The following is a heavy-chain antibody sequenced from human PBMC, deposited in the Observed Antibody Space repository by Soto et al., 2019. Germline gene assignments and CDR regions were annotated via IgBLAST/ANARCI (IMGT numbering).Heavy chain of an antibody. CDR3: VRGVGSWSTRWDYYSGMDV. Sequence: QVQLQESGPELVKPSQTLSLTCTVSGGSISNGGYYWTWIRQHPGKGLEWIGWIYYSGSIAYNPSLQSRVTREEDTSKPHFSRSLGSVTAGDTAVYFCVRGVGSWSTRWDYYSGMDVWGKGPTVPVPS. D-gene: IGHD6-13*01. V-gene: IGHV4-31*03. J-gene: IGHJ6*04. CDR2: IYYSGSI. CDR1: GGSISNGGYY.